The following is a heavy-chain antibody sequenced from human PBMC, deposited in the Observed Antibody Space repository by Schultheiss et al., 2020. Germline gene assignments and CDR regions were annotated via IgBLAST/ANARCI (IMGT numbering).Heavy chain of an antibody. CDR2: ISGSGGST. CDR3: ASRIAVAGNVYFDY. Sequence: GGSLRLSCAASGFTFSSYAMSWVRQAPGKGLEWVSAISGSGGSTYYADSVKGRFTISRDNSKNTLYLQMNSLRAEDTAVYYCASRIAVAGNVYFDYWGQGTLVTVSS. J-gene: IGHJ4*02. V-gene: IGHV3-23*01. D-gene: IGHD6-19*01. CDR1: GFTFSSYA.